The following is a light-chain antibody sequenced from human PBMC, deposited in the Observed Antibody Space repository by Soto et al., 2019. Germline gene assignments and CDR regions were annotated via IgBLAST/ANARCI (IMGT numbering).Light chain of an antibody. V-gene: IGKV4-1*01. J-gene: IGKJ1*01. CDR3: QQYYSSPWT. CDR1: QSVLYSSNNMNY. Sequence: DVVLTQSPDSLAVSLGERATINCKSSQSVLYSSNNMNYLAWYQQKAGQPPKLLISWASTREAGVPDRFGGSGSGTEFTLTISGLQAEDVAVYYCQQYYSSPWTFGQGTKVVIK. CDR2: WAS.